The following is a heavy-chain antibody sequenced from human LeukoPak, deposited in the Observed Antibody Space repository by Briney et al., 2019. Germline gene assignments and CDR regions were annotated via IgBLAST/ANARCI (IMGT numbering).Heavy chain of an antibody. J-gene: IGHJ3*02. CDR3: ATPGGDGDWNAFDI. CDR2: ISYDGSNK. D-gene: IGHD3/OR15-3a*01. Sequence: GGSLRLSCAASGFTFSSYGMHWVRQAPGKGLEWVAVISYDGSNKYYADSVKGRFTISRDNSKNTLYLQMNSLRAEDTAVYYCATPGGDGDWNAFDIWGQGTMVTVSS. CDR1: GFTFSSYG. V-gene: IGHV3-30*03.